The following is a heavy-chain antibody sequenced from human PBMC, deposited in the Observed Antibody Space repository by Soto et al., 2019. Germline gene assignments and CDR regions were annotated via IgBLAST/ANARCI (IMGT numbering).Heavy chain of an antibody. CDR1: GGSISSYY. CDR3: ARLWGWPVDY. D-gene: IGHD3-16*01. J-gene: IGHJ4*02. CDR2: IYYSGST. Sequence: QVQLQESGPGLVKPSETLSLTCTVSGGSISSYYWSWIRQPPGKGLEWIGYIYYSGSTNYNPSLKSRATISVDTSKNQFSLKRSSVTAADTAVYYCARLWGWPVDYWGQGTLVTVSS. V-gene: IGHV4-59*08.